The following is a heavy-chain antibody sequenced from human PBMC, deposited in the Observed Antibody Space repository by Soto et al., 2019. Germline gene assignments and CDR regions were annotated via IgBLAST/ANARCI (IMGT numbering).Heavy chain of an antibody. D-gene: IGHD2-15*01. CDR3: ARGIATGQLDP. J-gene: IGHJ5*02. V-gene: IGHV1-3*01. Sequence: QVQLVQSGAEVKKPGASVKISCKASGYTFTRYTMNWVRQAPGQRLEWMGWINPDNGNTKSSQTFQDRVIITRDTSASTAYMDLSSLISEDTAVYYCARGIATGQLDPWGQGTRVTVSS. CDR1: GYTFTRYT. CDR2: INPDNGNT.